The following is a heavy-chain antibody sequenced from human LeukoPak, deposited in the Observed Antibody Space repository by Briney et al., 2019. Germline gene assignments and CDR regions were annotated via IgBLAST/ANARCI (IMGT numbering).Heavy chain of an antibody. D-gene: IGHD3-22*01. CDR3: ARVIGDSSGYYYVSDY. CDR1: GYTFTSYY. CDR2: INPSGGST. J-gene: IGHJ4*02. Sequence: GASVKVSCKASGYTFTSYYMHWVRQAPGQGLEWMGIINPSGGSTSYAQKFQGRVTMTRDTSTGTVYMELSSLRSEDTAVYYCARVIGDSSGYYYVSDYWGQGTLVTVSS. V-gene: IGHV1-46*01.